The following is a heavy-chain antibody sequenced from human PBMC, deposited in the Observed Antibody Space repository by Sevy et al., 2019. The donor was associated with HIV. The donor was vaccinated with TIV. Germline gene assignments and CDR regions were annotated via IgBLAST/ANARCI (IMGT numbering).Heavy chain of an antibody. CDR2: INPNSGGT. J-gene: IGHJ4*02. CDR3: ARDFHPPEDSDTSGLTRGGYYFDY. D-gene: IGHD3-22*01. CDR1: GYTDTAYY. V-gene: IGHV1-2*02. Sequence: ASVKVSCKASGYTDTAYYLHWVRQAPGQGLEWMGWINPNSGGTNYAQKFQGRVTMTRDTSITTSYMERSRLRSDDTAVDYCARDFHPPEDSDTSGLTRGGYYFDYWGQGTLVTVSS.